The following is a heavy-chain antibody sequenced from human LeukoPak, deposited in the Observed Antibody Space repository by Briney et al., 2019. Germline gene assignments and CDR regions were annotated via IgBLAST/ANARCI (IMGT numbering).Heavy chain of an antibody. Sequence: SETLSLTCTVSGGSISSYYWSWIRQPPGKGLEWIGYIYYSGSTNYKPSLKSRVTISVDTSKNQFSLKLSSVTAADTAVYYCARGRGGGAYYYYYYMDVWGKGTTVTISS. D-gene: IGHD2-21*01. J-gene: IGHJ6*03. CDR1: GGSISSYY. V-gene: IGHV4-59*01. CDR2: IYYSGST. CDR3: ARGRGGGAYYYYYYMDV.